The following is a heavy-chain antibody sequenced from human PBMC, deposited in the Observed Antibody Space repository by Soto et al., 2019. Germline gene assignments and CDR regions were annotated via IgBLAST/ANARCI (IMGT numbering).Heavy chain of an antibody. CDR1: GGTFSSYA. CDR3: ARGARGGATVAYDYYGMYI. D-gene: IGHD1-26*01. J-gene: IGHJ6*02. Sequence: ASVKVSCKASGGTFSSYAISWVRQAPGQGLEWMGGIIPIFGTANYAQKFQGRVTITADESTSTAYMELSSLRSEDTAVYYCARGARGGATVAYDYYGMYIWGQGNTVTVSS. CDR2: IIPIFGTA. V-gene: IGHV1-69*13.